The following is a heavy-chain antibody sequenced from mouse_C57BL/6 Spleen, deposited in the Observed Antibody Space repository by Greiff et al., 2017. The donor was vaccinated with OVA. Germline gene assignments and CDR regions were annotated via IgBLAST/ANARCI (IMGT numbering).Heavy chain of an antibody. Sequence: QVQLKESGPELVKPGASVKISCKASGYAFSSSWMSWVKQRPGKGLEWIGRIYPGDGDTNYNGKFKGKATLTADKSSSTAYMQLSSLTSEDSAVYFCARTDYYGRGAMDYWGQGTSVTVSS. V-gene: IGHV1-82*01. CDR1: GYAFSSSW. CDR2: IYPGDGDT. D-gene: IGHD1-1*01. J-gene: IGHJ4*01. CDR3: ARTDYYGRGAMDY.